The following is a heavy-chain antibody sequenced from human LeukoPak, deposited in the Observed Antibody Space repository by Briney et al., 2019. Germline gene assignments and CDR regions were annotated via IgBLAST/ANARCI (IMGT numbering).Heavy chain of an antibody. CDR3: ARAGDSTTWYPLDY. CDR2: IRSSSTII. J-gene: IGHJ4*02. CDR1: GFTFSSYS. V-gene: IGHV3-48*01. D-gene: IGHD6-13*01. Sequence: GGSLRLSCAASGFTFSSYSMNWVRQAPGKGLEWVSYIRSSSTIIYYTDSVKGRFTISRDNAKNSLHLRMNSLRAEDTAVYYCARAGDSTTWYPLDYWGQGTLVTVSS.